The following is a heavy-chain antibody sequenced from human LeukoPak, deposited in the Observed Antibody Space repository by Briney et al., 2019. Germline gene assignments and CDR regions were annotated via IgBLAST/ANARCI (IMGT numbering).Heavy chain of an antibody. V-gene: IGHV3-20*04. J-gene: IGHJ6*04. CDR3: ARGGISIFGVVDV. Sequence: PGGSLRLSCAASGFSFDDYGMSWVRQAPGKGLEWVSGINWNGGSTGYADSVKGRFTISRDNAKNSLSLQMNSLRVEDTALYYCARGGISIFGVVDVWGKGTTVTVSS. CDR2: INWNGGST. D-gene: IGHD3-3*01. CDR1: GFSFDDYG.